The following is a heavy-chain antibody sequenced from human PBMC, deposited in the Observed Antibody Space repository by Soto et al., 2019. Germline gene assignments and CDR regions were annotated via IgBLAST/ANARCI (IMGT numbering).Heavy chain of an antibody. Sequence: GGSLRLSCAASGFTFSSYWMSWVRQAPGKGLEWVANINQDGSEKYYVDSVKGRFTISRDNAKNSLYLQMNSLRVEDTAVYYCARDPASYYYYMDVWGKGTTVTVSS. CDR3: ARDPASYYYYMDV. CDR2: INQDGSEK. V-gene: IGHV3-7*01. CDR1: GFTFSSYW. J-gene: IGHJ6*03.